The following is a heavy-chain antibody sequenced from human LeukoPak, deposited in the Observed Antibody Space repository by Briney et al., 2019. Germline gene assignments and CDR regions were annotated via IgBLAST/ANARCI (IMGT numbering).Heavy chain of an antibody. CDR1: GGSFSGYY. CDR3: ARDRGYSYGYYYYYMDV. Sequence: SETLSLTCAVYGGSFSGYYWSWIRQPPGKGLEWIGEINHSGSTNYNPSLKSRVTISVDTSKNQFSLKLSSVTAADTAVYYCARDRGYSYGYYYYYMDVWGKGPRSPSP. J-gene: IGHJ6*03. V-gene: IGHV4-34*01. CDR2: INHSGST. D-gene: IGHD5-18*01.